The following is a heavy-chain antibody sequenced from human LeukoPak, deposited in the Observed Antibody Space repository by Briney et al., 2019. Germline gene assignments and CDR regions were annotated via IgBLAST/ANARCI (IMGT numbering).Heavy chain of an antibody. D-gene: IGHD1-1*01. CDR1: GFTFNNYA. V-gene: IGHV3-23*01. J-gene: IGHJ4*02. CDR3: ARDPDGTGPSDYFDY. Sequence: GGSLRLSCAASGFTFNNYAMSWVRQAPGKGLEWVSSISGSGGNTYYADSVKGRFTISRDNAKNSLHLQMNSLRAEDTAVYYCARDPDGTGPSDYFDYWGQGTLVTVSS. CDR2: ISGSGGNT.